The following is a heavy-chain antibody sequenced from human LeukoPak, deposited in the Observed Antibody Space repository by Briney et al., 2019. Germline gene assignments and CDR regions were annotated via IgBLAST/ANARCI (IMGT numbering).Heavy chain of an antibody. J-gene: IGHJ4*02. V-gene: IGHV4-39*01. CDR3: ARQWIQLWTIFDY. Sequence: SETLSLTCTVSGGSISSSSYYWGWIRQPPGKGLEWIGSIYYSGSTYYNPSLKSRVTISVDTSKNQFSLKLSSVTAADMAVYYCARQWIQLWTIFDYWGQGTLVTVSS. CDR2: IYYSGST. CDR1: GGSISSSSYY. D-gene: IGHD5-18*01.